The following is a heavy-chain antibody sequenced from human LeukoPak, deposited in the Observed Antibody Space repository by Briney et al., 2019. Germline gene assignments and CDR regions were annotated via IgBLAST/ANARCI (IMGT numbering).Heavy chain of an antibody. CDR3: ARLVKTYYDFWSGYQTGAFDI. V-gene: IGHV4-34*01. J-gene: IGHJ3*02. CDR2: INHSGST. D-gene: IGHD3-3*01. CDR1: GGSFSGFY. Sequence: SETLSLTCAVYGGSFSGFYWSWIRQPPGKGLEWIGEINHSGSTNYNPSLKSRVTISVDTSKNQFSLKLSSVTAADTAVYYCARLVKTYYDFWSGYQTGAFDIWGQGTMVTVSS.